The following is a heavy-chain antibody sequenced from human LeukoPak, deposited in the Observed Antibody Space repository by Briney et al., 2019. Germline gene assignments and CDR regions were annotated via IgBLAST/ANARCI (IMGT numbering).Heavy chain of an antibody. J-gene: IGHJ3*02. CDR1: GGTFSSYA. CDR3: ARDVGSMGPGAFDI. CDR2: IIPIFGTA. V-gene: IGHV1-69*13. Sequence: ASVKVSCKASGGTFSSYAISWVRQAPGQGLEWMGGIIPIFGTANYAQKFQGRVTITADESTSTAYMELSSLRSEDTAVYYCARDVGSMGPGAFDIWGQGTMVTVSS. D-gene: IGHD3-10*01.